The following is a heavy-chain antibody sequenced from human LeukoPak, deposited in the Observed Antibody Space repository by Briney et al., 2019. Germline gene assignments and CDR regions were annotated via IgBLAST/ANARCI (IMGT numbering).Heavy chain of an antibody. Sequence: SGGSLRLSCAASGFTFDDYTMHWVRQAPGKGLEWVSLISWDGGSTYYADSVKGRFTISRDNSKNSLHLQMNSLRTEDTALYYCAKDSYCSSTSCYIYNYYYGMDVWGQGTTVTVSS. CDR1: GFTFDDYT. CDR2: ISWDGGST. D-gene: IGHD2-2*02. V-gene: IGHV3-43*01. CDR3: AKDSYCSSTSCYIYNYYYGMDV. J-gene: IGHJ6*02.